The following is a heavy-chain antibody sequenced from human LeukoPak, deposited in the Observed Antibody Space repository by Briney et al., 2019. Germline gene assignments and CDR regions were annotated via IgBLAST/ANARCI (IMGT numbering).Heavy chain of an antibody. Sequence: PGGSLRLSCAASGFTFSSYSMNWVRQAPGKGLERVSSISSSGSYIYYADSVKGRFTISRDNAKNSLYLQMNSLRAEDTAMYYCAREYGSGSSVAYFDYWGQGTLVTVSS. CDR3: AREYGSGSSVAYFDY. D-gene: IGHD3-10*01. V-gene: IGHV3-21*01. J-gene: IGHJ4*02. CDR2: ISSSGSYI. CDR1: GFTFSSYS.